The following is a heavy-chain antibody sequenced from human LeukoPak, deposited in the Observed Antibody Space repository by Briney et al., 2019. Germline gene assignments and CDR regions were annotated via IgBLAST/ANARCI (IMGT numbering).Heavy chain of an antibody. CDR1: GFTVSSNY. D-gene: IGHD4-23*01. J-gene: IGHJ5*02. CDR2: IYSGGST. V-gene: IGHV3-53*01. CDR3: ARSLSVVTLGWFDP. Sequence: GGSLRLSCAASGFTVSSNYMSWVRQAPGKGLEWVSIIYSGGSTFYADSVKGRFTISRDNSKNTLYLQMNSLRAEDTAVYYCARSLSVVTLGWFDPWGQGTLVTVSS.